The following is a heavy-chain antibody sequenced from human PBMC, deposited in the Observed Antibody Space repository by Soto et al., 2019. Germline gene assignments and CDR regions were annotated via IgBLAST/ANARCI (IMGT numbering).Heavy chain of an antibody. V-gene: IGHV4-34*01. CDR1: GGSFSGYY. CDR2: INHSGST. D-gene: IGHD6-13*01. J-gene: IGHJ4*02. Sequence: SETLSLTCAVYGGSFSGYYWSWIRQPPGKGLEWIGEINHSGSTNYNPSLKSRVTISVDTSKNQFSLKLSSVTAADTAVYYCARGGISRLRGFFDYWGQGTLVTVSS. CDR3: ARGGISRLRGFFDY.